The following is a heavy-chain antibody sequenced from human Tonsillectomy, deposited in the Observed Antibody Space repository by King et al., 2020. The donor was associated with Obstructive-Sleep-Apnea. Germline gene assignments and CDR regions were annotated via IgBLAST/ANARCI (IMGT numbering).Heavy chain of an antibody. Sequence: VQLVESGGGLGQPGRSLRLSCRASGFTFGDYAMSWFRQAPGRGLEWVGFIRSKGYGGTTEYAASVKGRFTISRNDSRSIAYLQMNSLKTEDTVMYYCTRDKDPYAFWSGSSDNWGQGTLVTVSS. CDR1: GFTFGDYA. D-gene: IGHD3/OR15-3a*01. CDR3: TRDKDPYAFWSGSSDN. J-gene: IGHJ4*02. CDR2: IRSKGYGGTT. V-gene: IGHV3-49*03.